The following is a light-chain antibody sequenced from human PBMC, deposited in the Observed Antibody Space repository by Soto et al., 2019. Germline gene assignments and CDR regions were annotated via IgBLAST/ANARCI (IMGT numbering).Light chain of an antibody. CDR3: HQTYSTPQT. Sequence: DIQMTQSPSSLSASVGDRVTITCRASQSISSYLNWYQQKPGKAPKLLIYAASSLQSGVPSRFSGSGSGTDFTLTITSLQPGDFGTYYCHQTYSTPQTFGQGTKVDIK. CDR1: QSISSY. CDR2: AAS. J-gene: IGKJ1*01. V-gene: IGKV1-39*01.